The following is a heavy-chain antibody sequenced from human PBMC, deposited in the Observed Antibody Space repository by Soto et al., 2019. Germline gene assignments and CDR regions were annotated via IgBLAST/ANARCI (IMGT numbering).Heavy chain of an antibody. Sequence: PSETLSFTCAVYGGSFSGYYWSWIRQPPGKGLEWIGEINHSGSTNYNPSLKSRVTISVDTSKNQFSLKLSSVTAADTAVYYCARGRYYDSSGYYYRYYFDYWGQGTLVTVSS. D-gene: IGHD3-22*01. CDR2: INHSGST. CDR1: GGSFSGYY. CDR3: ARGRYYDSSGYYYRYYFDY. J-gene: IGHJ4*02. V-gene: IGHV4-34*01.